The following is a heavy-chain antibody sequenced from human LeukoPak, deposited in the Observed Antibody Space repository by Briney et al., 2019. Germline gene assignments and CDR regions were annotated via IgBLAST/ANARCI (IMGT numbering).Heavy chain of an antibody. CDR1: GYTFTSHY. J-gene: IGHJ4*02. Sequence: ASVKVSCKASGYTFTSHYMHWVRQAPEKGLEWMGIINPTGDSTAYAQKFQGRVTMTRDTSTSTDYMELSSLRYEDTAVYYCARAATVTTLDYWGQGTLVTVSS. CDR3: ARAATVTTLDY. V-gene: IGHV1-46*01. D-gene: IGHD4-11*01. CDR2: INPTGDST.